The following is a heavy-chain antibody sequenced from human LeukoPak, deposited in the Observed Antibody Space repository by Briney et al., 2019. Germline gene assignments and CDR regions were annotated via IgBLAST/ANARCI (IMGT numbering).Heavy chain of an antibody. V-gene: IGHV3-66*01. CDR2: IYSGGST. J-gene: IGHJ4*02. D-gene: IGHD3-22*01. CDR3: ARVYYYDSSGYHY. Sequence: PGGSLRLSCAASGFTVSSNYMSWVRQAPGKGPEWVSVIYSGGSTYYADSVKGRFTISRDNAKNSLYLQMNSLRAEDTAVYYCARVYYYDSSGYHYWGQGTLVTVSS. CDR1: GFTVSSNY.